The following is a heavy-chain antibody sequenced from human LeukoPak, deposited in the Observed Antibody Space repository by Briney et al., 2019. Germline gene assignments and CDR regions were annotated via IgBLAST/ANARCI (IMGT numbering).Heavy chain of an antibody. CDR3: ASNYYGSGSYYFDY. Sequence: PSETLSLTCTVSDGSISSYYWTWIRQPPGKGLEWIGYIYYSGSTNYNPSLKSRVTISVDTSKNQFSLKLSSVTAADTAVYYCASNYYGSGSYYFDYWGQGTLVTVSS. V-gene: IGHV4-59*01. D-gene: IGHD3-10*01. CDR2: IYYSGST. J-gene: IGHJ4*02. CDR1: DGSISSYY.